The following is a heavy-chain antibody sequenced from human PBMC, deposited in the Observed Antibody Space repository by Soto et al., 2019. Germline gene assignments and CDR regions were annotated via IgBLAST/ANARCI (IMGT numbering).Heavy chain of an antibody. CDR2: INAGNGNT. V-gene: IGHV1-3*01. CDR1: GYTFTSYA. Sequence: GASVKVSCKASGYTFTSYAMHWVRQAPGQRLEWMGWINAGNGNTKYSQKFQGRVTITRDTSASTAYMELSSLRSEDTAVYYCARNRITMVRGVMGIGDYWGQGTLVTVSS. J-gene: IGHJ4*02. CDR3: ARNRITMVRGVMGIGDY. D-gene: IGHD3-10*01.